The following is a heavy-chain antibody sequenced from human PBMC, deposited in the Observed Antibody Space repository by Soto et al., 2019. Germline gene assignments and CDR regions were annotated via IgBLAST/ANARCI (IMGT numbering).Heavy chain of an antibody. J-gene: IGHJ4*02. V-gene: IGHV3-33*06. D-gene: IGHD3-10*01. Sequence: GGSLRLSCAASGFTFSSYAMHWVRQAPGKGLEWVAVICYDVSNKYYADSVRGRFTISRDNSKNTVYLEMNSLRAEDTAIYYCAKNYYFDSWGQGALVTVSS. CDR1: GFTFSSYA. CDR3: AKNYYFDS. CDR2: ICYDVSNK.